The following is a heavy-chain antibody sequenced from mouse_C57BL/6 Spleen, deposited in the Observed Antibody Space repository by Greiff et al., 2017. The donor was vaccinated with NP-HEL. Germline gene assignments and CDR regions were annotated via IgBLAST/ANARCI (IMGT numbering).Heavy chain of an antibody. CDR3: ARGDYYGSRPLYYYAMDY. J-gene: IGHJ4*01. CDR1: GYTFTDYY. V-gene: IGHV1-26*01. Sequence: VQLQQSGPELVKPGASVKISCKASGYTFTDYYMNWVKQSHGKSLEWIGDINPNNGGTSYNQKFKGKATLTVDKSSSTAYMELRSLTSEDSAVYYCARGDYYGSRPLYYYAMDYWGQGTSVTVSS. D-gene: IGHD1-1*01. CDR2: INPNNGGT.